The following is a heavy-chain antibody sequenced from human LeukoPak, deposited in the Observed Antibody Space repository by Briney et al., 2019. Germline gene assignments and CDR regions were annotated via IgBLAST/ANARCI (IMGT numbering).Heavy chain of an antibody. J-gene: IGHJ2*01. CDR1: GFTFSDYY. D-gene: IGHD1-26*01. CDR2: ISSSGSTI. V-gene: IGHV3-11*01. CDR3: AKDRTVGASYWYFDL. Sequence: GGSLRLSCAASGFTFSDYYMSWIRQAPGKGLEWVSYISSSGSTIYYADSVKGRFTISRDNAKNSLYLQMNTLRAEDTAIYYCAKDRTVGASYWYFDLWGRGTLVTVSS.